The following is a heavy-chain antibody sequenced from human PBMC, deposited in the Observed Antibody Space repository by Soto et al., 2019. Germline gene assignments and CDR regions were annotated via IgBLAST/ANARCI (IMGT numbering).Heavy chain of an antibody. CDR3: ASEVVWGYYVGNWFDP. Sequence: SETLSLTCTVSGGSISSYYWSWIRQPAGKGLEWIGRIYTSGSTNYNPSLKSRVTMSVDTSKNQFSLKLSSVTAADTAVYYCASEVVWGYYVGNWFDPWGQGTLVTVSS. J-gene: IGHJ5*02. D-gene: IGHD3-3*01. CDR2: IYTSGST. CDR1: GGSISSYY. V-gene: IGHV4-4*07.